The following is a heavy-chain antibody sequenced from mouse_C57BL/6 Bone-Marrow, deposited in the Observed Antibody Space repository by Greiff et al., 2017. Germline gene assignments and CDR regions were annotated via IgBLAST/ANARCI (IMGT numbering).Heavy chain of an antibody. Sequence: EVQLQQSGPGLVKPSQSLSLTCSVTGYSITSGYYWNWIRQFPGNKLEWMGYISYDGSNNYNPSLKNRISITRDTSKNQFFLKLNSVTTEDTATYYCARAEGNYPYAMDYWGQGTSVTVSS. CDR2: ISYDGSN. D-gene: IGHD2-1*01. CDR1: GYSITSGYY. V-gene: IGHV3-6*01. J-gene: IGHJ4*01. CDR3: ARAEGNYPYAMDY.